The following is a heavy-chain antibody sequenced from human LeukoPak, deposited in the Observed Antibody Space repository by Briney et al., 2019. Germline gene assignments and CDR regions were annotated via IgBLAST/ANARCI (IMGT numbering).Heavy chain of an antibody. Sequence: SETLSLTCTVSGGSVSSYYWSWIRQPPGKGLEWIGYIHYSGTTNSNPSLKSRVTISVDTSKNQFSLKLRSVTAADTAVYHCARDLVGSSGYYAGFDNWGQGTLVTVSS. CDR1: GGSVSSYY. CDR2: IHYSGTT. J-gene: IGHJ4*02. V-gene: IGHV4-59*02. D-gene: IGHD3-22*01. CDR3: ARDLVGSSGYYAGFDN.